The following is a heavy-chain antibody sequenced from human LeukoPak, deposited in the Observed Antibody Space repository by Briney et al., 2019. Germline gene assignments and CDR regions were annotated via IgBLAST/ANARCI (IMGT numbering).Heavy chain of an antibody. CDR3: ARHEQWLVRGPDY. CDR1: GGSISSSSYY. V-gene: IGHV4-39*01. D-gene: IGHD6-19*01. CDR2: IYYSGST. J-gene: IGHJ4*02. Sequence: PSETLSLTCTVSGGSISSSSYYWGWIRQPPGKGLEWIGSIYYSGSTYYNPSLKSRVTISVDTSKNQFSLKLSSVTAADTAVYYCARHEQWLVRGPDYWGQGTLVTVSS.